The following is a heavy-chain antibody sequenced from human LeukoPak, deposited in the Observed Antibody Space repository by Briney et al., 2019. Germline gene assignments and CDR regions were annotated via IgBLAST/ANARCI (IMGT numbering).Heavy chain of an antibody. CDR2: MNPISGNT. J-gene: IGHJ4*02. Sequence: GASVKVSCKASGVTFTSYDINWVRQATGQGLEWMGWMNPISGNTGYAQKFQDRVTMTRNTSISTAYMELSLLRSEDTAVYYCAIGRRDSRQFDYWGQGALVTVSS. D-gene: IGHD3-10*01. CDR1: GVTFTSYD. CDR3: AIGRRDSRQFDY. V-gene: IGHV1-8*01.